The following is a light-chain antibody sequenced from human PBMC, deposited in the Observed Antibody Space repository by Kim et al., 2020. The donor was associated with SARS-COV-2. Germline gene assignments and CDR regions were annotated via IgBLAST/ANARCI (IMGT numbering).Light chain of an antibody. CDR2: DAS. CDR1: QSITNW. J-gene: IGKJ2*01. Sequence: DIQMTQSPSTLSASVGDRVTITCRASQSITNWLAWYQQKPGKAPKLLIYDASSLGSGVPSRFSGSGSGTEFTLTISSLQPDDFASYYCQHYNTYSPTFGQGTKLEI. V-gene: IGKV1-5*01. CDR3: QHYNTYSPT.